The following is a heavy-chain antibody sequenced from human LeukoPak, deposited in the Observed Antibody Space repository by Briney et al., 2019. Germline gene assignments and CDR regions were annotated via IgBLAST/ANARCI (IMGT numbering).Heavy chain of an antibody. CDR1: GGSISSSSYY. Sequence: SETLSLTCTVSGGSISSSSYYWGWIRQPPGKGLEWIGSIYYSGSTYYNPSLKSRVTISVDTSKNQFSLKLSSVTAADTAVYYCASQSRATLYSSSWFGYFDLWGRGTLVTVSS. J-gene: IGHJ2*01. CDR3: ASQSRATLYSSSWFGYFDL. V-gene: IGHV4-39*01. CDR2: IYYSGST. D-gene: IGHD6-13*01.